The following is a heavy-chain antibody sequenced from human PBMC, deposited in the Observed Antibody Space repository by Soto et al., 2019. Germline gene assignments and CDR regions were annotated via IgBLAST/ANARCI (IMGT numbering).Heavy chain of an antibody. Sequence: SETLALTCKVSNIPISDFYWNWFRQPPGQGLEWVGYIYYTGATTYNPSLRSRVDISIDASKSQFSLDLRSVTAADTAVYYCARLGGYYQAFDSWGHGALVTVSS. CDR3: ARLGGYYQAFDS. J-gene: IGHJ4*01. D-gene: IGHD3-22*01. CDR1: NIPISDFY. CDR2: IYYTGAT. V-gene: IGHV4-59*08.